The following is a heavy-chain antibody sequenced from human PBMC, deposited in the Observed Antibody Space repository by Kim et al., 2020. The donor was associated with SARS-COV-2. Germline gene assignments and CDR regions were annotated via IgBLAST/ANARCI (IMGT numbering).Heavy chain of an antibody. J-gene: IGHJ5*02. D-gene: IGHD1-26*01. CDR2: IYYSGST. CDR1: GGSISSYY. V-gene: IGHV4-59*13. CDR3: ARGRVVGATKWFDP. Sequence: SETLSLTCTXSGGSISSYYWSWIRQPPGKGLEWIGYIYYSGSTNYNPSLKSRVTISVDTSKNQFSLKLSSVTAADTAVYYCARGRVVGATKWFDPWGQGTLVTVSS.